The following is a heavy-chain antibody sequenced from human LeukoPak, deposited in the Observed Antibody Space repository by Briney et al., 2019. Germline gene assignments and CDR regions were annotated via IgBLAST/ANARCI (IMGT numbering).Heavy chain of an antibody. V-gene: IGHV3-30*04. CDR1: GFTFSSYA. D-gene: IGHD4-23*01. Sequence: GGSLRLSCAASGFTFSSYAMHWVRQAPGKGLEWVAVISYDGSNKYYADSVKGRFTISRDNSKNTLYLQMNSLRAEDTAVYYCARDSHLQYGGNSIFDYWGQGTLVTVSS. CDR2: ISYDGSNK. J-gene: IGHJ4*02. CDR3: ARDSHLQYGGNSIFDY.